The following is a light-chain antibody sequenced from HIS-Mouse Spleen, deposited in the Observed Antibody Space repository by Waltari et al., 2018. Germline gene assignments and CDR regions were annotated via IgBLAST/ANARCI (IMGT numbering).Light chain of an antibody. CDR1: QSLLHSDGKTY. V-gene: IGKV2-29*03. CDR3: MQGIHLWT. J-gene: IGKJ1*01. CDR2: EVS. Sequence: DIVMTQTPLSLSVTPGQPASISCKSSQSLLHSDGKTYLYWYLQKPGQSQQLLIYEVSSRCSGVPDRVSGSGSGTDFTLKISRVEAEDVGVYYCMQGIHLWTFGQGTKVEIK.